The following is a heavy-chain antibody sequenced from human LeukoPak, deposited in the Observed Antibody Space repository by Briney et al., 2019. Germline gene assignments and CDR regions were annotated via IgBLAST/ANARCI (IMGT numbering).Heavy chain of an antibody. CDR1: GGSISSSSYY. D-gene: IGHD3-10*01. CDR2: IYYSGST. V-gene: IGHV4-39*01. CDR3: ARHKSRNYYGSGSYDVFFDY. Sequence: PSETLSLTCTVSGGSISSSSYYWGWIRQPPGKGLEWIGSIYYSGSTYYNPSLKSRVTISVDTSKNQFSLKLSSVTAADTAVYYCARHKSRNYYGSGSYDVFFDYWGQGTLVTVSS. J-gene: IGHJ4*02.